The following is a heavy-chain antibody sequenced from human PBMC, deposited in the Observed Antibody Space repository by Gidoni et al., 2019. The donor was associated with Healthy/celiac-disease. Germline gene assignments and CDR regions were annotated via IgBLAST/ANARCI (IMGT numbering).Heavy chain of an antibody. CDR1: GFTFSTYG. V-gene: IGHV3-33*01. J-gene: IGHJ5*02. CDR2: IWYDGSNK. Sequence: QVQLVESGGGVVQPGRSLRLSCAASGFTFSTYGMHWVRQAPGKGLEWVAVIWYDGSNKYYADSVKGRFTISRDNSKNTLYLQMNSLRAEDTAVYYCARDALEYQLLYPHNWFDPWGQGTLVTVSS. CDR3: ARDALEYQLLYPHNWFDP. D-gene: IGHD2-2*02.